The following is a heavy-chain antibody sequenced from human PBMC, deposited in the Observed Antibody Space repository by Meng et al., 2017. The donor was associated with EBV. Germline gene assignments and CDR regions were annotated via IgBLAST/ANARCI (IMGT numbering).Heavy chain of an antibody. J-gene: IGHJ4*02. CDR2: ISYDGSKK. V-gene: IGHV3-30-3*01. CDR3: ARDLGITGTVLGY. Sequence: VQSVESGGGVGQLGRSLGLSCAASEFSFSNYVMHWVRQAPGKGLEWVAVISYDGSKKYYADSAKGRFTISRDNSKNTLYLQMSSLRPEDTAVYYCARDLGITGTVLGYWGQGTLVTVSS. CDR1: EFSFSNYV. D-gene: IGHD1-20*01.